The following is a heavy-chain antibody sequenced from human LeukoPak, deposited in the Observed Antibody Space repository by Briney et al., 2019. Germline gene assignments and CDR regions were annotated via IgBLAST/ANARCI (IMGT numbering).Heavy chain of an antibody. Sequence: SEIPSLTCAVYGGAFSGYYWSWIRQPPGKGLEWIGEINHSGSTNYNPSLKSRVTISVDTSKNQFSLELSSVTAADTAVYYCASVAYGMDVWGQGTTVTVSS. J-gene: IGHJ6*02. CDR1: GGAFSGYY. D-gene: IGHD2-21*01. CDR2: INHSGST. CDR3: ASVAYGMDV. V-gene: IGHV4-34*01.